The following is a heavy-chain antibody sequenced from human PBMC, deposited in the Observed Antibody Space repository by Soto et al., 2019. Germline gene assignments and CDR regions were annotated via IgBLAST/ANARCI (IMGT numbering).Heavy chain of an antibody. Sequence: GESLKISCKGPGYIFTNYWIGWVRQMPGKGLEWMGIIYPSDSDTRYSPSFQGQVTISAAKSINTAYLQWSSLKASDTAMYYCARRRGPDVDFDYWRQGTLVTVSS. CDR2: IYPSDSDT. V-gene: IGHV5-51*01. CDR1: GYIFTNYW. CDR3: ARRRGPDVDFDY. J-gene: IGHJ4*02.